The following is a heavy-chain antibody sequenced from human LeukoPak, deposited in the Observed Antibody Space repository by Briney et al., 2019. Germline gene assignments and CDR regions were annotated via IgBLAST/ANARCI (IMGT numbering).Heavy chain of an antibody. CDR3: AKPITMIVVATSLDH. D-gene: IGHD3-22*01. V-gene: IGHV3-23*01. Sequence: PGGSLRLSCAASGFTFSSYAMSWVRQAPGKGLEWVSAIDGSGGSTFYADSVKGRFTISRDNSKNTLYLQMNSLRAEDTAVYYCAKPITMIVVATSLDHWGQGTLVTVSS. CDR2: IDGSGGST. CDR1: GFTFSSYA. J-gene: IGHJ4*02.